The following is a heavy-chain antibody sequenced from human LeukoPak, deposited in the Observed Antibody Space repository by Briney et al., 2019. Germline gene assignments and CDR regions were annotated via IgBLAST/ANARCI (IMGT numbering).Heavy chain of an antibody. CDR1: GSTFTGRY. V-gene: IGHV1-2*02. CDR2: INPNSGDT. Sequence: SVTVSCKASGSTFTGRYMHWVRQARGQGLEWVGWINPNSGDTDHAQKFHRRVTMTRDTSISTAYMEMSSLKFDDTAVYYCAIGQPVAGKDYWGQGTLVSVSS. CDR3: AIGQPVAGKDY. D-gene: IGHD6-19*01. J-gene: IGHJ4*02.